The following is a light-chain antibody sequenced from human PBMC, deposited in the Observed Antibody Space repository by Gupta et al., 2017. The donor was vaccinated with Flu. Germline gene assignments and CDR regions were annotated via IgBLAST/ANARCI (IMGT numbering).Light chain of an antibody. Sequence: PATLSSSPGERATLSCRASQGVSSSLAWYQQRPGQAPRLLIYDASNRATGIPARFSGSGSGTDFTLTISSLEPEDFAVYYCQQRSNWPITFGQGTRLDIK. J-gene: IGKJ5*01. CDR3: QQRSNWPIT. CDR2: DAS. V-gene: IGKV3-11*01. CDR1: QGVSSS.